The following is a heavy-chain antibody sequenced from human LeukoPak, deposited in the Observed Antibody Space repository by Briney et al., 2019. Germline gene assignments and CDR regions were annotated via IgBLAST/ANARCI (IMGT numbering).Heavy chain of an antibody. D-gene: IGHD4-11*01. CDR2: MNPNSGNT. V-gene: IGHV1-8*01. CDR3: ARGNSNYFNYYMDV. Sequence: ASVKVSCKASGYTFTSYDINWVRQATGQGLEWMGWMNPNSGNTGYAQKFQGRVAMTRNTSISTAYMELSSLRSEDTAVYYCARGNSNYFNYYMDVWGKGTTATVSS. CDR1: GYTFTSYD. J-gene: IGHJ6*03.